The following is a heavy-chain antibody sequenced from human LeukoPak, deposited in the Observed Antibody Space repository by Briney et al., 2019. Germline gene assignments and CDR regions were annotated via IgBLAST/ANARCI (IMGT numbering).Heavy chain of an antibody. Sequence: GSLRLSCTASGFTFGDYAMSWIRQPPGKGLEWIGEINHSGSTNYNPSLKSRVTISVDTSKNQFSLKLSSVTAADTAVYYCARGSRVLYYYYMDVWGKGTTVTVSS. CDR2: INHSGST. V-gene: IGHV4-34*01. J-gene: IGHJ6*03. CDR1: GFTFGDYA. D-gene: IGHD1-1*01. CDR3: ARGSRVLYYYYMDV.